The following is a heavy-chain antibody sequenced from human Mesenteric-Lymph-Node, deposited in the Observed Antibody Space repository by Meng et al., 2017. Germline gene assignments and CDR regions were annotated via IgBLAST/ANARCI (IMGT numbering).Heavy chain of an antibody. V-gene: IGHV3-20*03. CDR3: ARNNRDY. Sequence: GQLVVSGGGGTRPGGALTLSVAASGFNIVDYDMHWVRQPPGKGLEWVSGINRNGDSTGYADSVKGRFTISKDNAKNSLYLQMNSLTADDTAVYYCARNNRDYWGQGTLVTVSS. J-gene: IGHJ4*02. CDR2: INRNGDST. CDR1: GFNIVDYD. D-gene: IGHD1-14*01.